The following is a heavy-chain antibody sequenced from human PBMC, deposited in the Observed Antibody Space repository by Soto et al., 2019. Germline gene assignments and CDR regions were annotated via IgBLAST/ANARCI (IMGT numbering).Heavy chain of an antibody. CDR1: GGSISSSSYY. Sequence: PSETLSLTCTVSGGSISSSSYYWGWIRQPPGEGLEWIGSIYYSGSTYYNPSLKSRVTISVDTSKNQFSLKLSSVTAADTAVYYCAGTIDVDTAMVSPPENWFGPWGQGTLVTVSS. V-gene: IGHV4-39*01. CDR3: AGTIDVDTAMVSPPENWFGP. J-gene: IGHJ5*02. D-gene: IGHD5-18*01. CDR2: IYYSGST.